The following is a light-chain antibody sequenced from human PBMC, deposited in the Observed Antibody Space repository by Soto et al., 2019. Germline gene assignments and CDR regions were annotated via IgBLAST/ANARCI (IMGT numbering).Light chain of an antibody. CDR1: SSNIGAGYD. V-gene: IGLV1-40*01. CDR2: GNS. Sequence: QSVLTQPPSVSGAPGQRVTISCTGSSSNIGAGYDVHWYQQLPGTAPKLLIYGNSNRPSEVPDRFSGSKSGTSASLAITGLQAEDEADYYCQSYDSSLSGRVVFGGGTKLTVL. CDR3: QSYDSSLSGRVV. J-gene: IGLJ2*01.